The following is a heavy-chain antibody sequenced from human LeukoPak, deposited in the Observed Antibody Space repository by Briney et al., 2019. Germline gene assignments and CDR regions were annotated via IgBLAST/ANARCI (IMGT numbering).Heavy chain of an antibody. CDR2: MQYRGSI. Sequence: PSETLSLTCSVSGGSISSRYWSWIRQPPGKGLEWIGYMQYRGSINYNPSLKSRVTISLDTSKNYFNLRLSSVTAVDTAVYYCARTGIANPIFDYWGQGTLVTVSS. CDR1: GGSISSRY. V-gene: IGHV4-59*11. CDR3: ARTGIANPIFDY. D-gene: IGHD6-13*01. J-gene: IGHJ4*02.